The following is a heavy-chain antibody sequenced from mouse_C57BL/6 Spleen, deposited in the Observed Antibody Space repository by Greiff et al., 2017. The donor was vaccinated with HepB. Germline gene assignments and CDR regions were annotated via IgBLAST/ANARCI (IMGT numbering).Heavy chain of an antibody. CDR3: ARLGYGSSYYFDY. CDR1: GYTFTSYW. V-gene: IGHV1-50*01. D-gene: IGHD1-1*01. Sequence: QVQLQQSGAELVKPGASVKLSCKASGYTFTSYWMQWVKQRPGQGLEWIGEIDPSDSYTNYNQKFKGKATLTVDTSSSTAYMQLSSLTSEDSAVYYCARLGYGSSYYFDYWGQGTTLTVSS. CDR2: IDPSDSYT. J-gene: IGHJ2*01.